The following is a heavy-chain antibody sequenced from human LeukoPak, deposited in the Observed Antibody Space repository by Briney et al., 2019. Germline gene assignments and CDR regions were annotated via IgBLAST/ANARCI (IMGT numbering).Heavy chain of an antibody. V-gene: IGHV1-69*06. CDR1: GGTFSSYA. D-gene: IGHD1-14*01. CDR2: IIPIFGTA. Sequence: SVKVSCKASGGTFSSYAISWVRQAPGQGLEWMGGIIPIFGTANYAQKFQGRVTITADKSTSTAYMELSSLRSEDTAVYYCARSPLTSLYYYYYYMDVWGKGTTVTVSS. CDR3: ARSPLTSLYYYYYYMDV. J-gene: IGHJ6*03.